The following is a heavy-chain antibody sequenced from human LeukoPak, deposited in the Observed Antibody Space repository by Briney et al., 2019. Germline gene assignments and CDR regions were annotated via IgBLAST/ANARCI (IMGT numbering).Heavy chain of an antibody. V-gene: IGHV1-69*05. CDR2: IIPIFGTA. Sequence: SVKVSCKASGGTFISYAISWVRQAPGQGLEWMGRIIPIFGTANYAQKFQGRVTITTDESTSTAYMELSSLRSEDTAVYYCARGTYYGDKRGRLNWFDPWGQGTLVTVSS. CDR3: ARGTYYGDKRGRLNWFDP. CDR1: GGTFISYA. D-gene: IGHD4-17*01. J-gene: IGHJ5*02.